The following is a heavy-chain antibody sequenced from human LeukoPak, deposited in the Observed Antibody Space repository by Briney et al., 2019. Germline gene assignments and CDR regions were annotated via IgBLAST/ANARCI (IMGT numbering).Heavy chain of an antibody. CDR3: AGSLYSSSSPIDY. V-gene: IGHV3-21*01. CDR2: ISSSSSYI. J-gene: IGHJ4*02. CDR1: GFTFNKYA. D-gene: IGHD6-6*01. Sequence: PGGSLRLSCTASGFTFNKYAMSWVRQAPGKGLEWVSSISSSSSYIYYADSVKGRFTISRDNAKNSLYLQMNSLRAEDTAVYYCAGSLYSSSSPIDYWGQGTLVTVSS.